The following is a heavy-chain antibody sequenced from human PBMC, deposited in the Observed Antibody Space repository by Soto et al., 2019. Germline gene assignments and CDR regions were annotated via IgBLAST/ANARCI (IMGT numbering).Heavy chain of an antibody. Sequence: ASVKVSCKASGYTFTGYYMHWVRQAPGQGLEWMGRINPNSGGTNYAQKFQGWVTMTRDTSISTAYMELSRLRSDDTAVYYCARVKATYCSSTSCYEGSYYFDYWGQGTLVTVSS. CDR3: ARVKATYCSSTSCYEGSYYFDY. D-gene: IGHD2-2*01. J-gene: IGHJ4*02. V-gene: IGHV1-2*04. CDR2: INPNSGGT. CDR1: GYTFTGYY.